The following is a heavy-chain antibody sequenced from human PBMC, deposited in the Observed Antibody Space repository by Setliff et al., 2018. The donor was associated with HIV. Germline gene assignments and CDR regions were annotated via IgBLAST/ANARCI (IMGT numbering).Heavy chain of an antibody. J-gene: IGHJ4*02. CDR1: GGSINNYY. CDR2: IYYSGST. Sequence: PSETLSLTCTVSGGSINNYYWGWIRPPPGKGLEWIGSIYYSGSTYYKPSLKSRVTISVDPSKNQFSLKLSSVTAADTAVYYCVGYDSGGYYYGKGHWGQGTLVTVSS. D-gene: IGHD3-22*01. V-gene: IGHV4-39*01. CDR3: VGYDSGGYYYGKGH.